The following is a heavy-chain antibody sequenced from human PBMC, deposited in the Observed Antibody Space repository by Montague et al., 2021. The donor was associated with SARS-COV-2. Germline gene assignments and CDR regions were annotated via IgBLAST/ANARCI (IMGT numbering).Heavy chain of an antibody. J-gene: IGHJ5*02. V-gene: IGHV4-61*09. Sequence: TLSLTCTVSGGSVSSRSHFWSWIRQLAGKGLEWIGHIYATGSAKYNRSLESRVTTSVDTSNNQFSLRLNSVTAADTAADHCTRVVVVVPASPAPTLFDPWGQGILVTVSS. CDR3: TRVVVVVPASPAPTLFDP. CDR2: IYATGSA. CDR1: GGSVSSRSHF. D-gene: IGHD2-15*01.